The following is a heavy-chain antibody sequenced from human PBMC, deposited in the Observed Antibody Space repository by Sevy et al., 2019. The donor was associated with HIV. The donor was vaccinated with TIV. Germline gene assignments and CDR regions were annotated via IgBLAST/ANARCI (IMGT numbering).Heavy chain of an antibody. CDR1: GFTFSDYT. D-gene: IGHD3-10*01. Sequence: GGSLRLSCAASGFTFSDYTTHWVRQAPGKGLEWVAVISYDGSRTSYADSVKGRFTISRDNSKNTLFLQMNSLRAADTAVYYCTRVRGLLGWFDSWGQGTLVTVSS. CDR2: ISYDGSRT. V-gene: IGHV3-30*04. J-gene: IGHJ5*01. CDR3: TRVRGLLGWFDS.